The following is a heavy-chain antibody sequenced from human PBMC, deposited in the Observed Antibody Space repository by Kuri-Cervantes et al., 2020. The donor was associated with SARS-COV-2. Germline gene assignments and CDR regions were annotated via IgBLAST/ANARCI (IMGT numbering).Heavy chain of an antibody. V-gene: IGHV4-31*03. J-gene: IGHJ4*02. CDR3: ARDYYDSSGYNIDY. CDR1: GGSISSGGYY. Sequence: LRLSCTVSGGSISSGGYYWSWIRQHPGKGLEWIGYIYYSGSTYYNPSLKSRVTISVDTSKSQFSLKLSSVTAADTAVYYCARDYYDSSGYNIDYWGQGTLVTVSS. CDR2: IYYSGST. D-gene: IGHD3-22*01.